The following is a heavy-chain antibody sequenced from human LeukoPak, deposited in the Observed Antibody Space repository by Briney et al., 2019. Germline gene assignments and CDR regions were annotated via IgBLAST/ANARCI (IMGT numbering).Heavy chain of an antibody. D-gene: IGHD1-1*01. V-gene: IGHV3-7*01. CDR2: IKQDGSEK. J-gene: IGHJ6*03. Sequence: GGSLRLSCVASGFSFRDAWMNWVRQAPGKGLEWVANIKQDGSEKYYVDSVKGRFTISRDNAKNSLYLQMNSLRAEDTAVYYCATGFFYFYYMDVWGKGTTVTISS. CDR3: ATGFFYFYYMDV. CDR1: GFSFRDAW.